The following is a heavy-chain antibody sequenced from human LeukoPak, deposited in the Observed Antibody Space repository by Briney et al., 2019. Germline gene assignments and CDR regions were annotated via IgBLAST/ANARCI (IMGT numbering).Heavy chain of an antibody. V-gene: IGHV1-2*02. Sequence: ASVKVSCKASGYTFTGYYMHWVRQAPGQGLEWMGWINPNSGGTNYAQKFQGRVTMTRDTSISTAYMELSRLRSDDTAVYYCARTRCSGGSCYFDYWGQGTLVTVSS. J-gene: IGHJ4*02. D-gene: IGHD2-15*01. CDR2: INPNSGGT. CDR3: ARTRCSGGSCYFDY. CDR1: GYTFTGYY.